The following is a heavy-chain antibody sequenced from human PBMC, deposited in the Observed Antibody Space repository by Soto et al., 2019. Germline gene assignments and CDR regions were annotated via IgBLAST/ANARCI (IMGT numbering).Heavy chain of an antibody. J-gene: IGHJ4*02. Sequence: GASVKVSCKASGYTFTSYGISWVRQAPGQGLEWMGRIIPILGIANYAQKFQGRVTITADKSTSTAYMELSSLRSEDTAVYYCARPLNYGGYTTSAFDYWGQGTLVTVSS. CDR3: ARPLNYGGYTTSAFDY. D-gene: IGHD4-17*01. CDR2: IIPILGIA. V-gene: IGHV1-69*04. CDR1: GYTFTSYG.